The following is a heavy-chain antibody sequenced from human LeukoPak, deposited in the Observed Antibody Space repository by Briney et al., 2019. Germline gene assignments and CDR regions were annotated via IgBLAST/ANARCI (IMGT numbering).Heavy chain of an antibody. Sequence: SETLSLSCAVYGGSFSGYYWSWIRQPPGKGLEWSGEINHGGSTNYNPSLRSRVTISVDTSKNQFSLKLSSVTAAGTAVYYSARGSSTTTVYYWGQGTLVTASS. CDR2: INHGGST. J-gene: IGHJ4*02. V-gene: IGHV4-34*01. CDR1: GGSFSGYY. D-gene: IGHD4-17*01. CDR3: ARGSSTTTVYY.